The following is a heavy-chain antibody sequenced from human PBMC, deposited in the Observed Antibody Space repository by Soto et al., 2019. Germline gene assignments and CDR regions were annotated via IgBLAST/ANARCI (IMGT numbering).Heavy chain of an antibody. CDR3: ARDIATRWGRDV. V-gene: IGHV1-3*01. Sequence: QVQLVQSGAEVKKPGASVTVSCKASGYTFTYYSTHWVRQAPGQRLEWMGCINGGNGDTKYSQKFQGRVTITRDTSASTAYMELSSLRPEDTAVYYCARDIATRWGRDVWGQGTTVTVSS. CDR2: INGGNGDT. D-gene: IGHD6-6*01. J-gene: IGHJ6*02. CDR1: GYTFTYYS.